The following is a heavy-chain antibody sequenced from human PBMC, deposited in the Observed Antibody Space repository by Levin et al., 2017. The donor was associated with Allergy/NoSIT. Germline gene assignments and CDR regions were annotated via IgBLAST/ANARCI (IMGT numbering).Heavy chain of an antibody. J-gene: IGHJ4*02. Sequence: AASVKVSCKASGRISRTXTISXVXXXXXXGLEWMGTIIPILGTANYAQKFQGRVTITADKSTTTAYMEMSRLRSEATAVYYCASPLYSNSSGEGYWGQGTLVTVSS. V-gene: IGHV1-69*08. CDR2: IIPILGTA. CDR1: GRISRTXT. CDR3: ASPLYSNSSGEGY. D-gene: IGHD6-6*01.